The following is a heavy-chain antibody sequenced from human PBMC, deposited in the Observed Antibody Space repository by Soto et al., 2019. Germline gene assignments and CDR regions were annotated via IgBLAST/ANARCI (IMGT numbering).Heavy chain of an antibody. J-gene: IGHJ6*02. V-gene: IGHV1-18*01. CDR3: ARDSYYDFWSGLNYYGMDV. D-gene: IGHD3-3*01. CDR2: ISAYNGNT. Sequence: ASGKVSCKASGYTFTSYGISWVRQAPGQGLEWMGWISAYNGNTNYAQKLQGRVTMTTDTSTSTAYMELRSLRSDDTAVYYCARDSYYDFWSGLNYYGMDVWGQGTTVTVSS. CDR1: GYTFTSYG.